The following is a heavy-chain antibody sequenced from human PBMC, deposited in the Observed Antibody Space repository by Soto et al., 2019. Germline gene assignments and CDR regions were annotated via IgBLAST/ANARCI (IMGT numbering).Heavy chain of an antibody. D-gene: IGHD5-12*01. Sequence: EVQLVESGGGLVQPGRSLRLSCAASGFTFDDYAMHWVRQAPGKGLEWVSGISWNSGSIGYADSVKGRFTISRDNAKNSLYLQMNSLRAEDTALYYCASQYSGYDVFAFDIWGQGTMVTVSS. CDR3: ASQYSGYDVFAFDI. V-gene: IGHV3-9*01. CDR2: ISWNSGSI. CDR1: GFTFDDYA. J-gene: IGHJ3*02.